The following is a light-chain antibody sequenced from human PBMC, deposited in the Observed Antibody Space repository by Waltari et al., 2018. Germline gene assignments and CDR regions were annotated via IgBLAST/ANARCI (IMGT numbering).Light chain of an antibody. CDR3: SSYTSSGVV. V-gene: IGLV2-14*01. J-gene: IGLJ2*01. CDR1: GSDVGVYDY. CDR2: DVY. Sequence: HSAFTHPASFSGSPGQAIIISSTETGSDVGVYDYVYWYQQYPGKAPRLIIYDVYNRPSGVSNRFSGSKSDNTASLTVSGLQAEDESVYYCSSYTSSGVVFGGGTKLTVL.